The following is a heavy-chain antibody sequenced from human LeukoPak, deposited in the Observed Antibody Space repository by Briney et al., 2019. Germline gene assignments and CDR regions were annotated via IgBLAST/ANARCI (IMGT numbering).Heavy chain of an antibody. Sequence: SETLSLTCAVYGGSFSGYYWSWTRQPPGKGLEWIGEINHSGSTKYNPSLKSRVTISVDTSKNQFSLKLSSVTAADTAVYYCARGLTSSSWYTPFDYWGQGTLVTVSS. V-gene: IGHV4-34*01. CDR3: ARGLTSSSWYTPFDY. D-gene: IGHD6-13*01. J-gene: IGHJ4*02. CDR1: GGSFSGYY. CDR2: INHSGST.